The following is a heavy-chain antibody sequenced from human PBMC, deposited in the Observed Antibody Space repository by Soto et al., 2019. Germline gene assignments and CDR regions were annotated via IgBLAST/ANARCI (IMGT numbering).Heavy chain of an antibody. J-gene: IGHJ4*02. CDR3: VSDRGYGHASVPYS. V-gene: IGHV3-30*03. D-gene: IGHD5-18*01. CDR2: ISYDGGLQ. Sequence: QAQLVESGGGVVQPGRSLRLSCAASGFTFSSYGMHWVRQAPGTGLEWVAVISYDGGLQHYADSVKGRFTISRDNSKKVVLLQMDSLRAEDTAVHYCVSDRGYGHASVPYSWGQGTLVSVSS. CDR1: GFTFSSYG.